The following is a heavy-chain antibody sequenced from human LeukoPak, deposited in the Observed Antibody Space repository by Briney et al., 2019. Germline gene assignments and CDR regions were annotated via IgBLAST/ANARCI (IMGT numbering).Heavy chain of an antibody. J-gene: IGHJ4*02. CDR1: GYCFTSYC. CDR3: ARHNYDILTGSFDY. Sequence: GGSLQISCKGSGYCFTSYCIGWVRRMPGKGLEWMGIIYPCGSDTRYSPSFQSQVIISADKSISTAYLQWSSLKASDTAMYYCARHNYDILTGSFDYWGQGTLVTVSS. V-gene: IGHV5-51*01. D-gene: IGHD3-9*01. CDR2: IYPCGSDT.